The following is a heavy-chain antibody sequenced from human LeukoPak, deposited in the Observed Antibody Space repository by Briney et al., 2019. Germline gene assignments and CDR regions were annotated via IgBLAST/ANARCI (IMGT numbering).Heavy chain of an antibody. CDR3: ARNLAVPPGLGAFEI. Sequence: ASVKVSCKASGYTLTGYYMHWVRQAPVQGLEWMGWINPNSGGTNYAQKFQGRVTMTRDTSISTAYMELSRLTSDDTAVYYCARNLAVPPGLGAFEIWGQGTKVSVSS. D-gene: IGHD2-2*01. CDR1: GYTLTGYY. J-gene: IGHJ3*02. CDR2: INPNSGGT. V-gene: IGHV1-2*02.